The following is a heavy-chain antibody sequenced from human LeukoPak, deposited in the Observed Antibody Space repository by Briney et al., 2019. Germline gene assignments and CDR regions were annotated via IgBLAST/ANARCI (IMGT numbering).Heavy chain of an antibody. CDR3: GGRNCNNGVCYIDY. V-gene: IGHV3-21*01. CDR2: ISGSGTYI. CDR1: GFTFNMYS. J-gene: IGHJ4*02. Sequence: PGGSLRLSCAASGFTFNMYSMNWVRQAPGKGLEWVSSISGSGTYIDYTDSVKGRFAISRDNAKNSLYLQMNSLRAEDSAVYYCGGRNCNNGVCYIDYWGQGTLVTVSS. D-gene: IGHD2-8*01.